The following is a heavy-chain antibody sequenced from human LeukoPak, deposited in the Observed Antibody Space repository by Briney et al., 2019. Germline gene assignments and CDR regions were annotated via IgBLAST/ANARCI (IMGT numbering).Heavy chain of an antibody. CDR3: ASPRWGH. Sequence: GGSLRLSCAVSGSDFSSHNFHWVRQAPGKGLEWVSFISRNSRTTYYADSVKGRFTISRDDAKNLVYLQMNSLGAEDTAVYYCASPRWGHWGQGTLVTVPS. D-gene: IGHD4-23*01. J-gene: IGHJ4*02. CDR2: ISRNSRTT. V-gene: IGHV3-48*04. CDR1: GSDFSSHN.